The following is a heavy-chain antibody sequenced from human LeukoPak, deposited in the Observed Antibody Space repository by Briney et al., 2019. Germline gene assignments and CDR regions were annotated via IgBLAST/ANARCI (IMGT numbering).Heavy chain of an antibody. D-gene: IGHD2/OR15-2a*01. CDR3: TTFYHEYSPY. J-gene: IGHJ4*02. CDR2: IKSNADGGTP. V-gene: IGHV3-15*01. CDR1: GFIFVNAW. Sequence: KPGGSLRLSCAASGFIFVNAWMIWVRQAPGKGLEWVGRIKSNADGGTPDYAAPARGRFTISRDDSKNTLYLQMNSLKTEDTAVYYCTTFYHEYSPYWGRGTLVTVSS.